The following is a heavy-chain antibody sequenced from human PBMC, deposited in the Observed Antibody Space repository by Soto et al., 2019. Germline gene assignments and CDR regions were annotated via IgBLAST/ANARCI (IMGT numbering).Heavy chain of an antibody. CDR2: IIPGLNVR. D-gene: IGHD3-22*01. CDR3: ASLDSYESGLFS. V-gene: IGHV1-69*02. Sequence: QVQLVQSGAGVRQPGSSVTGSCKAPGDIFARHGINWVRQAPGQGFEWMARIIPGLNVRHYAHNLHARVSVSADTSTKTFYMELSRLRPDDTAVYFCASLDSYESGLFSWGQGPLVTVSS. J-gene: IGHJ5*02. CDR1: GDIFARHG.